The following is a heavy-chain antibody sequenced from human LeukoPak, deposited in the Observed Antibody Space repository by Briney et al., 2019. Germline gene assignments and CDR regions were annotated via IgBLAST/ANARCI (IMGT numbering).Heavy chain of an antibody. J-gene: IGHJ3*02. Sequence: QSGGSLRLSCAASGFTFSSYGMHWVRQAPGKGLEWVAAVGYDGSNKYYADSVKGRFTISRDNSKNTLYLQMNSLRAEDTAVYYCAKDLGQDDFDIWGQGTMVTVSS. CDR2: VGYDGSNK. D-gene: IGHD7-27*01. V-gene: IGHV3-30*02. CDR1: GFTFSSYG. CDR3: AKDLGQDDFDI.